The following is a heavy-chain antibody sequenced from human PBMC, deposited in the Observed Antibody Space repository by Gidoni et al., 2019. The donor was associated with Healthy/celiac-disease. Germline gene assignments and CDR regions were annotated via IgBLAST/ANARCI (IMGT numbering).Heavy chain of an antibody. D-gene: IGHD5-12*01. CDR3: ARRDGYQFDY. J-gene: IGHJ4*02. V-gene: IGHV4-39*07. Sequence: QLQLQESGPGLVKPSETLSLTCTVSGSSISSSSYYWGWIRQPPGKGLEWIGSIYYSGSTYYNPSLKSRVTISVDTSKNQFSLKLSSVTAADTAVYYCARRDGYQFDYWGQGTLVTVSS. CDR1: GSSISSSSYY. CDR2: IYYSGST.